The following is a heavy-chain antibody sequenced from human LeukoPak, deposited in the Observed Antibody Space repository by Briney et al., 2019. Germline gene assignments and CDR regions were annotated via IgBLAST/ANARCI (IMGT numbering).Heavy chain of an antibody. CDR3: ARRHSGSYYPFDY. CDR1: GRSLSSYY. J-gene: IGHJ4*02. Sequence: SETLSLTCTVSGRSLSSYYWSWIRQPPGKGLEWIGYIYYSGSTNYNPSLKSRVTISVDTSKNQFSLKLSSVTAADTAVYYCARRHSGSYYPFDYWGQGTLVTVSS. CDR2: IYYSGST. D-gene: IGHD1-26*01. V-gene: IGHV4-59*01.